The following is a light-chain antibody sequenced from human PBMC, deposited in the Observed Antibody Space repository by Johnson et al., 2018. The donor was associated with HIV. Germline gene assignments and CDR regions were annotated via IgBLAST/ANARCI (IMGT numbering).Light chain of an antibody. CDR2: ENN. CDR1: SSNIGNNY. Sequence: SVLTQPPSVSAAPGQKVTISCSGSSSNIGNNYVSWYQQLPGTAPKLLIYENNKRPSGIPDRFSGSKSGTSATLGITGLQTGDEADYYCGTWDMSLTAGRYVFGSGTKVTVL. CDR3: GTWDMSLTAGRYV. J-gene: IGLJ1*01. V-gene: IGLV1-51*02.